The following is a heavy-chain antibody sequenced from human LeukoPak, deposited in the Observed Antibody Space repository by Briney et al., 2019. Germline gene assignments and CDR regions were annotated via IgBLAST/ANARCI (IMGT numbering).Heavy chain of an antibody. J-gene: IGHJ6*02. V-gene: IGHV4-59*01. D-gene: IGHD6-13*01. CDR3: ARGGSSWSYAMDV. CDR2: IYYTGST. CDR1: GGSISSFY. Sequence: SETLSLTCTVSGGSISSFYWSWIRQPPGKGLEWIGYIYYTGSTNYNPSLKSRLTISVDMSKNQFSLKVSSVTAADTAVYYCARGGSSWSYAMDVWGQGTTVTVSS.